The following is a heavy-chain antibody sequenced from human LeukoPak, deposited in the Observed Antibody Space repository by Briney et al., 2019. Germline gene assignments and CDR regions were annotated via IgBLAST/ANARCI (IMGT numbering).Heavy chain of an antibody. D-gene: IGHD5-18*01. V-gene: IGHV3-30*19. Sequence: GGSLRLSCAGSGFSFSSYGMHWVRQAPGKGLEWVAVISYDGSNKYYADSVKGRFTISRDNSKNTLYLQMNSLRAEDTAVYYCARDGKAAMVNYYYYYYMDVWGKGTTVTVSS. CDR1: GFSFSSYG. CDR3: ARDGKAAMVNYYYYYYMDV. CDR2: ISYDGSNK. J-gene: IGHJ6*03.